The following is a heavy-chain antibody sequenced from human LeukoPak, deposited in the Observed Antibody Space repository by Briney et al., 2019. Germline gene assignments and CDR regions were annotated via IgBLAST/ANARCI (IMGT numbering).Heavy chain of an antibody. J-gene: IGHJ4*02. CDR3: AGGSGFRTFFGY. D-gene: IGHD3-10*01. Sequence: PGGSLRLSCAASGFTFSSYGMHWVRQAPGKGLEWVSIIYSGGSTFYADSVKGRFTISRDNSKNTLYLQMNSLRAEDTAVYYCAGGSGFRTFFGYWGQGTLVTVSS. CDR2: IYSGGST. V-gene: IGHV3-66*01. CDR1: GFTFSSYG.